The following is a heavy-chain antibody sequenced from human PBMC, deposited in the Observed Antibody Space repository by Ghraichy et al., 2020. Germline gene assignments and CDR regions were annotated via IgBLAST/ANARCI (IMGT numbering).Heavy chain of an antibody. Sequence: SETLSLTCTVSGGSISSSSYYWGWIRQPPGKGLEWIGSIYYSGSTYYNPSLKSRVTISVDTSKNQFSLKLSSVTAADTAVYYCARHDFWSGYHPSYFDYWGQGTLVTVSS. V-gene: IGHV4-39*07. D-gene: IGHD3-3*01. CDR2: IYYSGST. CDR3: ARHDFWSGYHPSYFDY. J-gene: IGHJ4*02. CDR1: GGSISSSSYY.